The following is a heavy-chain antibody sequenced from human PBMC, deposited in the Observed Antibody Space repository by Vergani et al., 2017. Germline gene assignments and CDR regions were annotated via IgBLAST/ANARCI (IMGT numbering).Heavy chain of an antibody. CDR1: GFSFYTYG. J-gene: IGHJ4*02. CDR3: AKDGRENSDYGYFDY. V-gene: IGHV3-30*02. D-gene: IGHD4-17*01. Sequence: QVQLVETGGGVVQPGGSLRLYCATSGFSFYTYGAHWVRQAPGKGLEWVAFIGYDGRIKYNVDSVKGRFTISRDTSKKTLSLQMRSLRADDTAVYYCAKDGRENSDYGYFDYWGQGTLVTVSS. CDR2: IGYDGRIK.